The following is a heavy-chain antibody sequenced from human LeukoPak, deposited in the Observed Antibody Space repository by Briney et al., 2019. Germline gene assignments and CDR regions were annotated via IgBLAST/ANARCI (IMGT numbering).Heavy chain of an antibody. CDR1: GFTFSNYA. V-gene: IGHV3-23*01. D-gene: IGHD2-15*01. CDR3: AKTQGYYDA. Sequence: GGSLRLSCVASGFTFSNYAMSWVRQAPGKGLELVSGIYVSDEKTVYGDAVKGRFPIYRDNSKNTLYLQMNSLRADDTAVYYCAKTQGYYDAWGQGALVTVSS. J-gene: IGHJ5*02. CDR2: IYVSDEKT.